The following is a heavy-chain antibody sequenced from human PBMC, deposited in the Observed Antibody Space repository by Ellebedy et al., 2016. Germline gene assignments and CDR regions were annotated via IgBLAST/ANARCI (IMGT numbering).Heavy chain of an antibody. J-gene: IGHJ4*02. CDR1: GGSISSSSYY. V-gene: IGHV4-39*07. CDR3: ARVRYDYVWGSYRPWHDY. Sequence: SETLSLXXTVSGGSISSSSYYWGWIRQPPGKGLEWIGSIYYSGSTYYNPSLKSRVTISVDTSKNQFSLKLSSVTAADTAVYYCARVRYDYVWGSYRPWHDYWGQGTLVTVSS. D-gene: IGHD3-16*02. CDR2: IYYSGST.